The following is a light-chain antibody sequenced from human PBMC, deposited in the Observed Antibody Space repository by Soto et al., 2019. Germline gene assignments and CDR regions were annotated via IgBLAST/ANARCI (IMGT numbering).Light chain of an antibody. CDR1: SSDVGAYNY. Sequence: QSALTQPASVSGSPGQSITISCTGTSSDVGAYNYVSWYQQYPGKAPKLMIYEVNTRPSGISGRFSGSKSGNTASLTISGLQAEDEADYYCTSFTTTSADVFGTGTQLTVL. V-gene: IGLV2-14*01. J-gene: IGLJ7*01. CDR3: TSFTTTSADV. CDR2: EVN.